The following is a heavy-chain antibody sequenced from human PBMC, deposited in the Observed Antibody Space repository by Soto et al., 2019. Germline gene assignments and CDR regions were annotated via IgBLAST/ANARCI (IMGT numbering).Heavy chain of an antibody. Sequence: ASVKVSCKSSGYSFTSNAIHWVRQAPGQSLEWMGWINPGNGDTKYSQNFQGRVTLTRDTSASTGYMELSSLRFEDTAVYYCARLEWVDAGNWFDPWGQGTQVTVSS. CDR2: INPGNGDT. CDR1: GYSFTSNA. V-gene: IGHV1-3*01. D-gene: IGHD3-3*01. CDR3: ARLEWVDAGNWFDP. J-gene: IGHJ5*02.